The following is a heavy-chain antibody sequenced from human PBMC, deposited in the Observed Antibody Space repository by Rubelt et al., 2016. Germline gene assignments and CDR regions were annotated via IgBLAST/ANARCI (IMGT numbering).Heavy chain of an antibody. D-gene: IGHD2-2*01. CDR2: VIYSGST. CDR1: GGSFSGYY. V-gene: IGHV4-34*12. Sequence: QVQLQQWGAGLLKPSETLSLTCAVYGGSFSGYYWSWIRQPPGKGLEWIGSVIYSGSTYCNPSLKSRLTISVDTSKSQFSLKLSSVTAADTAVYYCARRPAGLYQPIDHWGQGTLVTVSS. CDR3: ARRPAGLYQPIDH. J-gene: IGHJ4*02.